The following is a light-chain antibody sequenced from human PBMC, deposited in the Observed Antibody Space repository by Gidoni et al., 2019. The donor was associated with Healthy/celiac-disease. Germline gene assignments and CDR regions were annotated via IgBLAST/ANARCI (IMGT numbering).Light chain of an antibody. CDR1: QGMSSW. Sequence: IQMTQSPSSVSASVGDSVTITCRASQGMSSWLAWYQQKPGKAPKLLIYAASSLQSGVPSRFSGSGSGTDFTLTISSLQPEDFATYYCQQANSFPWTFGQGTKVEIK. CDR2: AAS. CDR3: QQANSFPWT. J-gene: IGKJ1*01. V-gene: IGKV1-12*02.